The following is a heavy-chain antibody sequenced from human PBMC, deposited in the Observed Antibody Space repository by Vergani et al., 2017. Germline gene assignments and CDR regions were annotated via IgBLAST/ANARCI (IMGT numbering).Heavy chain of an antibody. CDR2: ISSSSSTI. CDR3: AKDSGEWFDP. J-gene: IGHJ5*02. CDR1: GFTFSSYS. Sequence: EVQLVESGGGLVQPGGSLRLSCAASGFTFSSYSMNWVRQAPGKGLEWVSYISSSSSTIYYADSVKGRFTISRDNAKNSLYLQMNSLRAEDTALYYCAKDSGEWFDPWGQGTLVTVSS. D-gene: IGHD6-25*01. V-gene: IGHV3-48*04.